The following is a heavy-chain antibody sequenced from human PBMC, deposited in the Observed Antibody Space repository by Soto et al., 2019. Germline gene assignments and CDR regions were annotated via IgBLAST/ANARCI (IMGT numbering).Heavy chain of an antibody. CDR1: GFTFSSYG. CDR2: ISYDGSNK. D-gene: IGHD3-22*01. Sequence: QVQLVESGGGVVQPGRSLRLSCAASGFTFSSYGMHWVRQAPGKGVERVAVISYDGSNKYYADSVKGRFTVSSDNSKTTLYLQIHILRAEAAAEYSCAKGARATMIVVVSYWGQGTLVTVSS. V-gene: IGHV3-30*18. J-gene: IGHJ4*02. CDR3: AKGARATMIVVVSY.